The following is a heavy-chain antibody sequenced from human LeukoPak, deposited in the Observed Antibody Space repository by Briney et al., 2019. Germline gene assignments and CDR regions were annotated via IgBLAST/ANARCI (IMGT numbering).Heavy chain of an antibody. CDR3: ARPIDDYYDSSGYYYNNWFDP. CDR2: ISYDGSNK. D-gene: IGHD3-22*01. Sequence: GGSLRLSCAASGFTFSSYAMHWVRQAPGKGLEWVAVISYDGSNKYYADSVKGRFTISRDNSKNTLYLQMNSLRAEDTAVYYCARPIDDYYDSSGYYYNNWFDPWGQGTLVTVSS. V-gene: IGHV3-30*04. J-gene: IGHJ5*02. CDR1: GFTFSSYA.